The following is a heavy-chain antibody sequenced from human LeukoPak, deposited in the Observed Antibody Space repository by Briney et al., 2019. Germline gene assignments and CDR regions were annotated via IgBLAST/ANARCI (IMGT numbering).Heavy chain of an antibody. D-gene: IGHD3-3*02. J-gene: IGHJ3*02. CDR3: ARGIHDAFDI. CDR1: GGSISSYY. V-gene: IGHV4-59*01. CDR2: IYYSGST. Sequence: SETPSLTCTVSGGSISSYYWSWIRQPPGKGLEWIGYIYYSGSTNYNPSLKSRVTISVDTSKNQFSLKLSSVTAADTAVYYCARGIHDAFDIWGQGTMVTVSS.